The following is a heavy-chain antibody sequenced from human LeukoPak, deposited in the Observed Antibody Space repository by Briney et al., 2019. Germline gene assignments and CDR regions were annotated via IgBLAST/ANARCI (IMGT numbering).Heavy chain of an antibody. V-gene: IGHV4-39*07. CDR3: ARDYRGSYYGGWVFDY. CDR1: GGSISSSSYY. D-gene: IGHD1-26*01. CDR2: IYYSGST. J-gene: IGHJ4*02. Sequence: SSETLSLTCTVSGGSISSSSYYWGWIRQPPGKGLEWIGSIYYSGSTYYNPSLKSRVTISVDTSKNQFSLKLSSVTAADTAVYYCARDYRGSYYGGWVFDYWGQGTLVTVSS.